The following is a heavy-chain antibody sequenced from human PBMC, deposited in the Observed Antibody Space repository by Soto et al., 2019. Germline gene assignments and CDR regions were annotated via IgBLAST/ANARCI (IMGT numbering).Heavy chain of an antibody. J-gene: IGHJ6*02. Sequence: QVQLVQSGAEVKKPGASVKVSCKASGYTFTGYYMHWVRQAPGQGLEWKGWINPNSGGTNYAQKFQGWVTMTRDTSISTAYMELSRLRSDDTAVYYCARDRVAAAGTSYYCYGMDVWGQGTTVTVSS. V-gene: IGHV1-2*04. CDR2: INPNSGGT. CDR1: GYTFTGYY. CDR3: ARDRVAAAGTSYYCYGMDV. D-gene: IGHD6-13*01.